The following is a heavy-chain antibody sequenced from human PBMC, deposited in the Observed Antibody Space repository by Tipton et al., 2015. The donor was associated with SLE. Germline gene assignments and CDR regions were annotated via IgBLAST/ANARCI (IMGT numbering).Heavy chain of an antibody. D-gene: IGHD2-2*01. V-gene: IGHV4-59*11. Sequence: LRLSCTVSGASISTHYWSWIRQPPGKGLEWIGYISYTGNTNVNPSLKSRVTMSVATSKNQVSLMLTSVTAADTAMYYCARAAPYATFWSVFDSWGQGALVTVSS. CDR2: ISYTGNT. J-gene: IGHJ5*01. CDR1: GASISTHY. CDR3: ARAAPYATFWSVFDS.